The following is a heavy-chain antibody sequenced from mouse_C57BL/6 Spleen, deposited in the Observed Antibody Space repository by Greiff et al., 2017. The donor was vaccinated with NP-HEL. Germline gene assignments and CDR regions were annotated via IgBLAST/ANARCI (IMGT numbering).Heavy chain of an antibody. V-gene: IGHV14-3*01. CDR3: ATPAYDGSRYYAMDY. CDR1: GFNIKNTY. D-gene: IGHD1-1*01. J-gene: IGHJ4*01. Sequence: VQLQQSVAELVRPGASVKLSCTASGFNIKNTYMHWVKQRPEQGLEWIGRIDPANGNTKYAPKFQGKATITADPSSNTAYLQLSSLTSEDTAIYYCATPAYDGSRYYAMDYWGQGTSVTVSS. CDR2: IDPANGNT.